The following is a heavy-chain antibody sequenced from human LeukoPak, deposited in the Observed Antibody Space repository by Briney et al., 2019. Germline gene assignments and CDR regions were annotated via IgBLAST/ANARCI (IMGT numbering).Heavy chain of an antibody. V-gene: IGHV3-21*01. Sequence: GGSLRLSCAASGFTFSSYNMNWVRQAPGKGLEWVSSISSSSSYIYYAESVKGRFTISRDNAKNSLYLQMNSLRAEDTAVYYCARDPDYYGSGSYYSDYWGQGTLVTVSS. D-gene: IGHD3-10*01. CDR1: GFTFSSYN. CDR3: ARDPDYYGSGSYYSDY. J-gene: IGHJ4*02. CDR2: ISSSSSYI.